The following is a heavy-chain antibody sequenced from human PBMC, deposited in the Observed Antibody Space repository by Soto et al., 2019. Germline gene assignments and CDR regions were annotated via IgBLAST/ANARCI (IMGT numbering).Heavy chain of an antibody. CDR1: GDVFRSYG. J-gene: IGHJ6*02. CDR3: ARVRCFNGLCHTADYGMDV. Sequence: GASVKVSCKASGDVFRSYGINWVRQAPGQGLEWMGGIIPISGTTNYAQKFQGRVAITADESTDTVYMELSRLRSEDTAVYFCARVRCFNGLCHTADYGMDVWGQGPRSPSP. CDR2: IIPISGTT. V-gene: IGHV1-69*13. D-gene: IGHD2-8*01.